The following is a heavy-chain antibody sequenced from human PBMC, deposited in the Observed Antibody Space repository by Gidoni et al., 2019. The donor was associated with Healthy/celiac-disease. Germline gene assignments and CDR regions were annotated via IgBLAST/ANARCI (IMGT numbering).Heavy chain of an antibody. CDR2: IFTNDEK. CDR3: ARIGEHGGNSLDY. CDR1: GSSPSNARTG. V-gene: IGHV2-26*01. J-gene: IGHJ4*02. Sequence: QVTLKESGPVLVIPTETLPLSCTVSGSSPSNARTGVSWFRQPPGKALEWLAHIFTNDEKSYSKSLKSRLTISKDTSKSQVVLTMTNMDPVDKATYYCARIGEHGGNSLDYWGQGTLVTVSS. D-gene: IGHD2-21*02.